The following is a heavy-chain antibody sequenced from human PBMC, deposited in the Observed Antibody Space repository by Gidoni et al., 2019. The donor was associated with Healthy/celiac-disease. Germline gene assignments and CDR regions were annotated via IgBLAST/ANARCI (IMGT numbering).Heavy chain of an antibody. D-gene: IGHD1-26*01. V-gene: IGHV3-23*01. CDR2: ISGSGGST. J-gene: IGHJ4*02. CDR1: GLTFSRYS. Sequence: VQLLESGGGLVQPGGSLRISWAASGLTFSRYSSSWVRQDPGKGLGWVSAISGSGGSTYYSDSVKGRFTISRDNSKNTLDLQMNSLRAEDTAVYYCAKGSPSLGPFDYWGQGTLVTVSS. CDR3: AKGSPSLGPFDY.